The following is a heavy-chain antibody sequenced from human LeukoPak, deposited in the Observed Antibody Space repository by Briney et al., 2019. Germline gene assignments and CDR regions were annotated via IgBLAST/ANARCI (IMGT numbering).Heavy chain of an antibody. D-gene: IGHD1-26*01. J-gene: IGHJ3*02. Sequence: SVKVSCKASGGTFSSYAINWVRQAPGQGLEWMGGIIPIFGTSHYAQKFQGRVTITTDESTSTDYVELRSLRYEDTAVYYCARDRSEGGWPDAFDIWGQGTMVTVSS. CDR1: GGTFSSYA. V-gene: IGHV1-69*05. CDR3: ARDRSEGGWPDAFDI. CDR2: IIPIFGTS.